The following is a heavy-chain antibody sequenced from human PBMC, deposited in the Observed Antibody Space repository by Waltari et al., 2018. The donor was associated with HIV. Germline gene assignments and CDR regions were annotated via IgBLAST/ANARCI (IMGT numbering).Heavy chain of an antibody. CDR3: ARRRGSYCLDY. J-gene: IGHJ4*02. Sequence: EGQLVESGGGLVQPGGSLRLSCAASGFTFSSDWMSWVRQAPRKGLEGVANIKQDGSEKYYVDSVKGRFTISRDNAKNSLYLQMNSLRAEDTAVYFCARRRGSYCLDYWGQGTLVTVSS. D-gene: IGHD1-26*01. CDR1: GFTFSSDW. CDR2: IKQDGSEK. V-gene: IGHV3-7*01.